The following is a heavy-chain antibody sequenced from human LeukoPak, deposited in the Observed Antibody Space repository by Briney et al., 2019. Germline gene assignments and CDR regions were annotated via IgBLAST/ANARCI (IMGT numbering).Heavy chain of an antibody. Sequence: GASVKVSCKASGYTFSSYWMSWVRQAPGKGLEWVANIKQDGSEKYYVDSVKGRFTISRDNAKNSLYLQMNSLRAEDTAVYYCARDFFFDIVVVPAAMAGVDYWGQGTLVTVSS. CDR2: IKQDGSEK. CDR3: ARDFFFDIVVVPAAMAGVDY. CDR1: GYTFSSYW. D-gene: IGHD2-2*01. J-gene: IGHJ4*02. V-gene: IGHV3-7*01.